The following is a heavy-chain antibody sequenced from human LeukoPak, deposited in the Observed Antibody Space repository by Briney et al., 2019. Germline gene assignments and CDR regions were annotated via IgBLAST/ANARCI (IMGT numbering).Heavy chain of an antibody. CDR3: AGLDHSGNWYNYYYYYYIDV. Sequence: SETLSLTCTVSGGSISSYYWSWIRQPPGKGLEWVGYIYTSGSTNYNTSLKSRVTISVDTSKNQFSLKLTSVTAADTAVYYCAGLDHSGNWYNYYYYYYIDVWGKGTTVTVSS. D-gene: IGHD6-13*01. V-gene: IGHV4-4*09. CDR1: GGSISSYY. CDR2: IYTSGST. J-gene: IGHJ6*03.